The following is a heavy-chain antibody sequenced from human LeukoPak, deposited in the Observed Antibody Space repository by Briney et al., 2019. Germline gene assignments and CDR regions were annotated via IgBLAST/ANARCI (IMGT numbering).Heavy chain of an antibody. CDR1: GFTFDDYA. CDR3: AKGDGSGSYYYYYYMDV. J-gene: IGHJ6*03. V-gene: IGHV3-9*01. Sequence: GGSLRLSCAASGFTFDDYAMHWVRQAPGKGLEWVSGISWNSGSIGYADSVKGRFTISRDNAKNSLYLQMNSLRAEDTALYYCAKGDGSGSYYYYYYMDVWGKGTTVTISS. D-gene: IGHD3-10*01. CDR2: ISWNSGSI.